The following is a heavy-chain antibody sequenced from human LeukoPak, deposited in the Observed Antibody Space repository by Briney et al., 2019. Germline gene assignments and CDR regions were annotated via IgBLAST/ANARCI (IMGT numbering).Heavy chain of an antibody. J-gene: IGHJ5*02. Sequence: PSETLSLTCAVYGGSFSGYYWSWIRQHPGKGLEWIGYICYSGSTYYNPSLKSRVTISVDTSKNQFSLKLSSVTAADTAAYCCARGMVVPGDRFGWFDPWGQGTLVTVSS. CDR1: GGSFSGYY. V-gene: IGHV4-31*11. D-gene: IGHD2-2*01. CDR3: ARGMVVPGDRFGWFDP. CDR2: ICYSGST.